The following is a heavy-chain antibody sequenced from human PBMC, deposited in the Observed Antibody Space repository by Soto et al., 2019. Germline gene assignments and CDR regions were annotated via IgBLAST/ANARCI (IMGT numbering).Heavy chain of an antibody. Sequence: HLQLRESGPGLVKPSETLALTCTVSGGSISSSNYYWAWIRQSPGKGLEWIGSVYYNGFTYYNPSIKSRVTISVDTSKNQFSLKLTSVTAADTAVYYCARMGDFWSGPGELDPWGQGTLVTVSS. D-gene: IGHD3-3*01. CDR3: ARMGDFWSGPGELDP. CDR1: GGSISSSNYY. CDR2: VYYNGFT. J-gene: IGHJ5*02. V-gene: IGHV4-39*01.